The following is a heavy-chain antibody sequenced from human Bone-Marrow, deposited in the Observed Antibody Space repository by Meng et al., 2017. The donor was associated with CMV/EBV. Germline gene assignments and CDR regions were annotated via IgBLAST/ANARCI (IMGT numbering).Heavy chain of an antibody. V-gene: IGHV1-18*01. CDR1: GYTFTSYG. J-gene: IGHJ6*02. CDR3: ARDAYCSSTSCRGAYYYGMDV. D-gene: IGHD2-2*01. Sequence: ASVKVSCKASGYTFTSYGISWVRQAPGQGLEWMGWISAYNGNTNYAQKLQGRVTMTTDTSTSTAYMELRSLRSDDTAVYYCARDAYCSSTSCRGAYYYGMDVWGQGTTVTVSS. CDR2: ISAYNGNT.